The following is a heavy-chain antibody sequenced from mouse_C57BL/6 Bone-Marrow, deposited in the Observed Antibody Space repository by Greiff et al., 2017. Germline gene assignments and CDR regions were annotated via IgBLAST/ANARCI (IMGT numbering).Heavy chain of an antibody. Sequence: EVMLVESGGDLVKPGGSLKLSCAASGFTFSSYGMSWVRQTPDKRLEWVATISSGGSYTYYPDSVKGRFTISRDNAKNTLYLQMSSLKSEDTAMYYGARQGGRWLLVFAYWGQGTLVTVSA. CDR2: ISSGGSYT. J-gene: IGHJ3*01. CDR3: ARQGGRWLLVFAY. CDR1: GFTFSSYG. D-gene: IGHD2-3*01. V-gene: IGHV5-6*01.